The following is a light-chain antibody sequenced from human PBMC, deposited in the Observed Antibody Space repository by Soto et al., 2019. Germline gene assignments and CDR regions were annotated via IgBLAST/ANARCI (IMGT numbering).Light chain of an antibody. CDR3: QTWATGIRV. CDR2: VNSDGSY. J-gene: IGLJ3*02. CDR1: SGHSRYA. V-gene: IGLV4-69*01. Sequence: QSVLTQSPSASASLGASVKLTCTLSSGHSRYAIAWHQQQPEKGPRFLMKVNSDGSYGKGDGIPDRFSGSSSGAERYLIISSLQSEDEADYYCQTWATGIRVFGGETKLTVL.